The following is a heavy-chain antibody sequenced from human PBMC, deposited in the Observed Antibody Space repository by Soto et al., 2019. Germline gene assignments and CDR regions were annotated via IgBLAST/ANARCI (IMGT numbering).Heavy chain of an antibody. J-gene: IGHJ4*02. CDR2: IIPVFGTA. Sequence: QVQLVQSGAEVRKPGSSVKVSCKASGGTFSTSAMNWVRQAPGQGLEWMGSIIPVFGTATYAQSFQGRLTITADGSTTTGYMALSSLRSEDTAVYYCATQLNGDLDFWGQGTLLIVSS. CDR3: ATQLNGDLDF. D-gene: IGHD7-27*01. CDR1: GGTFSTSA. V-gene: IGHV1-69*15.